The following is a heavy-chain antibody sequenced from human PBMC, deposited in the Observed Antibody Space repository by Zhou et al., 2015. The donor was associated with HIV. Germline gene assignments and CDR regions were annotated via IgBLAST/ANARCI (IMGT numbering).Heavy chain of an antibody. CDR2: IIPIFGTA. D-gene: IGHD3-22*01. CDR1: GGTFSSYA. V-gene: IGHV1-69*01. J-gene: IGHJ6*02. Sequence: QVQLVQSGAEVKKPGSSVKVSCKASGGTFSSYAISWVRQAPGQGLEWMGGIIPIFGTANYAQKFQGRVTITADESTSTAYMELSSLRSEDTAVYYCARVTAPHITMIVVFTGYYYYGMDVWGQGTTVTVSS. CDR3: ARVTAPHITMIVVFTGYYYYGMDV.